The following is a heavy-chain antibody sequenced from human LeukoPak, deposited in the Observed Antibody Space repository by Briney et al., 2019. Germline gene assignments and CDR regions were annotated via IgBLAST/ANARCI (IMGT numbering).Heavy chain of an antibody. J-gene: IGHJ4*02. CDR1: GGSISSTSYY. Sequence: PSETLSLTCTVSGGSISSTSYYWGWIRQPPGKGLEWIGEINHSGSTNYNPSLKSRVTISVDTSKNQFSLKLSSVTAADTAVYYCARARYYNSSCDYWGQGTLVTVSS. CDR2: INHSGST. D-gene: IGHD3-22*01. CDR3: ARARYYNSSCDY. V-gene: IGHV4-39*07.